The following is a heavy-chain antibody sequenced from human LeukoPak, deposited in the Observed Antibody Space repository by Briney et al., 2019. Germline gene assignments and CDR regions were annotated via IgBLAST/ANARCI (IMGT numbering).Heavy chain of an antibody. CDR1: ESSFTSYW. Sequence: GESLKISCKGSESSFTSYWICWVRQMPGKGLEWMGIIYPGDSDTRYSPSFQGQVTISADKSISTAYLQWSSLKASDTAMYYCARRAMAYFDYWGQGTLVTVSS. V-gene: IGHV5-51*01. CDR2: IYPGDSDT. D-gene: IGHD5-18*01. J-gene: IGHJ4*02. CDR3: ARRAMAYFDY.